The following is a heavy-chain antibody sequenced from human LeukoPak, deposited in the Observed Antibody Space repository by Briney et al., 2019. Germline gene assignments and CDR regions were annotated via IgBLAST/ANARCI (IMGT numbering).Heavy chain of an antibody. Sequence: GGSLRLSCAASGFTFSSYSMNWVRQAPGKGLEWVSYISSSSSTIYYADSVKGRFTISRDNAKNSLYLQMNSLRAEDTAVYYCARDLRCTSCYAGMIDYWGQGTLVTVSS. J-gene: IGHJ4*02. CDR2: ISSSSSTI. D-gene: IGHD2-2*01. V-gene: IGHV3-48*01. CDR3: ARDLRCTSCYAGMIDY. CDR1: GFTFSSYS.